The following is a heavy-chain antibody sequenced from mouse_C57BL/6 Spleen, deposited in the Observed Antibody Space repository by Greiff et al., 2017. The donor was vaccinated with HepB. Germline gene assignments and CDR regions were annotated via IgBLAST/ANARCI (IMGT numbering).Heavy chain of an antibody. D-gene: IGHD2-4*01. CDR3: ARARIYYDYDGGYYAMDD. J-gene: IGHJ4*01. CDR2: ISYDGSN. Sequence: DVQLQESGPGLVKPSQSLSLTCSVTGYSITSGYYWNWIRQFPGNKLEWMGYISYDGSNNYNPSLKNRISITRDTSKNQFFLKLNSVTTEDTATYYGARARIYYDYDGGYYAMDDWGQGTAVTVSS. V-gene: IGHV3-6*01. CDR1: GYSITSGYY.